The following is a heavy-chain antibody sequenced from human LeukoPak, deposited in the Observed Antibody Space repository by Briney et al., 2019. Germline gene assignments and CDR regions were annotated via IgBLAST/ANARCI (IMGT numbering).Heavy chain of an antibody. D-gene: IGHD2-2*01. V-gene: IGHV4-39*07. CDR1: GGSISSSSYY. CDR3: ARERVPAAPALSDWYFDL. Sequence: PSETLSLTCTVSGGSISSSSYYWGWIRQPPGKGLEWIGSIYYSGSTYYNPSLKSRVTISVDTSKNQFSLKLSSVTAADTAVYYGARERVPAAPALSDWYFDLWGRGTLVTVSS. J-gene: IGHJ2*01. CDR2: IYYSGST.